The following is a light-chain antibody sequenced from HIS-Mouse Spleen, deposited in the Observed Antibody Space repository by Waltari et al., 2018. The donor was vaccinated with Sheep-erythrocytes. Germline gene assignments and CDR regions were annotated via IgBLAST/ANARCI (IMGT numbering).Light chain of an antibody. Sequence: QSALTQPASVSGSPGQSITISCTGTSSDVGSYNLVSWYQQHPGKAPKPMIYEGSTRPSGFSNHFSGSKSGNTASLTISGLQAEDEADYYCCSYAGSYNHVFATGTKVTVL. CDR2: EGS. CDR1: SSDVGSYNL. J-gene: IGLJ1*01. CDR3: CSYAGSYNHV. V-gene: IGLV2-14*02.